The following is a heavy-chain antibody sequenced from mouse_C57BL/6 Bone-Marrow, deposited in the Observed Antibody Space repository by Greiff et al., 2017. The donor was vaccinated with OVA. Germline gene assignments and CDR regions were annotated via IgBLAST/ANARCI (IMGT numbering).Heavy chain of an antibody. D-gene: IGHD1-1*01. CDR1: GYTFTSYG. V-gene: IGHV1-81*01. CDR2: IYPRSGNT. CDR3: ARWGITTVEDY. J-gene: IGHJ2*01. Sequence: QVQLQQSGAELARPGASVKLSCKASGYTFTSYGISWVKQRTGQGLEWIGEIYPRSGNTYYNEKFKGKATLTADKSSSTAYMELRNLTSEDSAVYFCARWGITTVEDYWGQGTTLTVSS.